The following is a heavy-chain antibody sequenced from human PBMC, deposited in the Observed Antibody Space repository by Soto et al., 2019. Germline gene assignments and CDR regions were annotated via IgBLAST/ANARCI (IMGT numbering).Heavy chain of an antibody. Sequence: QVQLVQSGAEVKKPGSSVKVSCKASGGIFSTYAISWLRQAPGQGLEWMGGIIPIFGTPNYAQRFQGSVTITADESTTTSYMELSRLKSEDTAVYYCARDRDYYGSGNYYNRIDFWGQGTLVTVSS. D-gene: IGHD3-10*01. CDR3: ARDRDYYGSGNYYNRIDF. V-gene: IGHV1-69*01. J-gene: IGHJ4*02. CDR1: GGIFSTYA. CDR2: IIPIFGTP.